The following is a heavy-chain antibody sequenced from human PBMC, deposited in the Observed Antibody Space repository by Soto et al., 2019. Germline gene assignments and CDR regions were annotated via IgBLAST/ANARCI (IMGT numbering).Heavy chain of an antibody. Sequence: QVQLVESGGGVVQPGRSLRVSCAASGFTFNVYAMHWVRQAPGKGLEWVAVISKDGTNRLYTDSVRGRFTISRDNSKNTLYRQMNSLRADDTAVYYCAKDHMGDYGSGSYFSVWGQGTLVTVSS. D-gene: IGHD3-10*01. V-gene: IGHV3-30*18. CDR3: AKDHMGDYGSGSYFSV. J-gene: IGHJ3*01. CDR2: ISKDGTNR. CDR1: GFTFNVYA.